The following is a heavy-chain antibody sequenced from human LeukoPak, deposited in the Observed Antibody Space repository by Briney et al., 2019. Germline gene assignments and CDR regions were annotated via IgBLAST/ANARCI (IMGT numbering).Heavy chain of an antibody. CDR3: ARRQLVRSGVDY. D-gene: IGHD6-13*01. CDR2: INHSGST. J-gene: IGHJ4*02. CDR1: GGSFSGYY. V-gene: IGHV4-34*01. Sequence: PSETLSLTCAVYGGSFSGYYWGWIRQPPGKGLEWIGEINHSGSTNYNPSLKSRVTISVDTSKNQFSLKLSSVTAADTAVYYCARRQLVRSGVDYWGQGTLVTVSS.